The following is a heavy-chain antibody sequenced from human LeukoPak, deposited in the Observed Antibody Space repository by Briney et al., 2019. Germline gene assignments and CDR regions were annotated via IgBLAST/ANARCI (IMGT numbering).Heavy chain of an antibody. Sequence: GASVKVSCKASGYTFTGYYMHWVRQAPGQGLEWMGWINPNSGGTNYAQKFQGRVTMTRDTSISTAYMELSRLRSDDTAVYHCARDHKDFWSGYYYYYYMDVWGKGTTVTVSS. V-gene: IGHV1-2*02. CDR1: GYTFTGYY. CDR2: INPNSGGT. CDR3: ARDHKDFWSGYYYYYYMDV. J-gene: IGHJ6*03. D-gene: IGHD3-3*01.